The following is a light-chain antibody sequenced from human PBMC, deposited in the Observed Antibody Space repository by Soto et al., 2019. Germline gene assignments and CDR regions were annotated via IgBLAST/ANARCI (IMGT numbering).Light chain of an antibody. V-gene: IGKV3-20*01. CDR1: QSVSSRN. Sequence: EIVLTQSPGTLSLSPGERATLSCRASQSVSSRNLAWYQQKPGLAPRLLIYGASSRATGIPDRFSGSGSGTDFTLTISRLEPEDFAVYSCQQYCSSPLTFGQGTKVEIK. J-gene: IGKJ1*01. CDR2: GAS. CDR3: QQYCSSPLT.